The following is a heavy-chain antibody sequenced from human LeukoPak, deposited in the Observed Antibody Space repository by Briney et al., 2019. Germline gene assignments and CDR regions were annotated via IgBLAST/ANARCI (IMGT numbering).Heavy chain of an antibody. J-gene: IGHJ4*02. CDR2: ISWNSGSI. CDR3: AKDIAGSFDY. Sequence: PGGSLRLSCAASGFTFDDYAMHWVRQAPGKGLERVLGISWNSGSICYADSVKGRFTISRDNAKNSLYLQMNSLRAEDTALYYCAKDIAGSFDYWGQGTLVTVSS. CDR1: GFTFDDYA. V-gene: IGHV3-9*01.